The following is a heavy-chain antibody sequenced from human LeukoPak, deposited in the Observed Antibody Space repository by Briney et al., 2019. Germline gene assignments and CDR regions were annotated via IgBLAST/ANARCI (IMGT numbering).Heavy chain of an antibody. Sequence: SETLSLTCTVSGGSISSSSYYWGWLRQPPGKGLEWIGSIYYSGSTYYNPSLKSRVTISVDTSKNQFSLKLSSVTAADTAVYYCAREAVWGSYRESGAFDIWGQGTMVTVSS. V-gene: IGHV4-39*07. D-gene: IGHD3-16*02. CDR1: GGSISSSSYY. CDR2: IYYSGST. CDR3: AREAVWGSYRESGAFDI. J-gene: IGHJ3*02.